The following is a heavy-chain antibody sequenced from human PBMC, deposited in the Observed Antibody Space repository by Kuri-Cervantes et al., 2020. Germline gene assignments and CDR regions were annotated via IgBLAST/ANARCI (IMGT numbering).Heavy chain of an antibody. J-gene: IGHJ6*02. CDR3: ARGPYYDILTGYYWYYYYYGMDV. V-gene: IGHV4-59*12. CDR2: IYYSGST. CDR1: GGSISSYY. Sequence: LRPSCNVSGGSISSYYWSWIRQPPGKGLEWIGYIYYSGSTNYSPSLKSRVTISVDTSKNQFSLKLSSVTAADTAVYYCARGPYYDILTGYYWYYYYYGMDVWGQGTTVTVSS. D-gene: IGHD3-9*01.